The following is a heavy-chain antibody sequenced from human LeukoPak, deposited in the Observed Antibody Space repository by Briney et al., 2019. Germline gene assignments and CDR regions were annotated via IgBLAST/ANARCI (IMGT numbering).Heavy chain of an antibody. CDR2: IWYDGTNK. J-gene: IGHJ4*02. CDR3: ARESSLTGAYFDW. Sequence: GRSLRLSCAASGFTLSNYGMHWVRQAPGKGLEWVAVIWYDGTNKQYVDSVKGRFTISRDNSENTLYLQMNSLRDEDTAVYYCARESSLTGAYFDWWGQGTLVTVSS. V-gene: IGHV3-33*01. D-gene: IGHD3-10*01. CDR1: GFTLSNYG.